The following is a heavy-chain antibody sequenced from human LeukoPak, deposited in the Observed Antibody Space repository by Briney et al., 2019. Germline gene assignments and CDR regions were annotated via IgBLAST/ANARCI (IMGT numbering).Heavy chain of an antibody. D-gene: IGHD3-16*02. CDR2: INHSGST. CDR1: GGSFSGYY. V-gene: IGHV4-34*01. Sequence: SETLSLTCAVYGGSFSGYYWSWIRQPPGKGLEWIGEINHSGSTNYNPSLKSRVTISVDTSKNQFSLKLSSVTAADTAVYYCARRSDYVWGSYRYNWFDPWGQGTLVTASS. CDR3: ARRSDYVWGSYRYNWFDP. J-gene: IGHJ5*02.